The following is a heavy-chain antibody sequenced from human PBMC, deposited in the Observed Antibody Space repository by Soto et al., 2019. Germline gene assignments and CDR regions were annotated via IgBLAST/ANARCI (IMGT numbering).Heavy chain of an antibody. CDR3: AKVEGDGYFDY. D-gene: IGHD3-16*01. Sequence: EVQLLESGGGLVQPGGSLRLSCAASGFTFSSYAMSWVRQAPGKGLEWVSAVGGGGGGTYYADSVKCRFTISRDNSKNTLYLQMNSLRAEDTAVYYCAKVEGDGYFDYRGQGTLVTVSS. J-gene: IGHJ4*02. V-gene: IGHV3-23*01. CDR1: GFTFSSYA. CDR2: VGGGGGGT.